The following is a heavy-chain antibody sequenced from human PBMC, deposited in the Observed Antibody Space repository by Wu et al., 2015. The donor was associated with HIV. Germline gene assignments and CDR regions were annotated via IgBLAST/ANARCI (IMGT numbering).Heavy chain of an antibody. V-gene: IGHV1-69*13. Sequence: QVQLVQSGAEVKKPGSSVKVSCKASGGTFSSYAISWVRQAPGQGLEWMGRIIPIFGTANFAQKFQGRATITADESTSTAYMELSSLRSEDTAVYYCARESVLRYFDWYYFGYWGQGTLVTVSS. J-gene: IGHJ4*02. D-gene: IGHD3-9*01. CDR3: ARESVLRYFDWYYFGY. CDR2: IIPIFGTA. CDR1: GGTFSSYA.